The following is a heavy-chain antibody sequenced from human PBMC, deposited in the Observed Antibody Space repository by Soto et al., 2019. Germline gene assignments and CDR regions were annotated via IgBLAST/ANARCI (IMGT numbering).Heavy chain of an antibody. Sequence: GGSLRLSCAASGFTFSSYGMHWVRQAPGKGLEWVAVIWYDGSNKYYADSVKGRFTISRDNSKNTLYLQMNSLRAEDTAVYYCAREHWDHHYYYGMDVWGQGTTVTVS. CDR1: GFTFSSYG. CDR3: AREHWDHHYYYGMDV. J-gene: IGHJ6*02. V-gene: IGHV3-33*01. CDR2: IWYDGSNK. D-gene: IGHD1-26*01.